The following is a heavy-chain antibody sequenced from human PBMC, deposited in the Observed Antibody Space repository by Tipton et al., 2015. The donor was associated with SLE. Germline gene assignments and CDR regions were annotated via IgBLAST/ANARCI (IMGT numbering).Heavy chain of an antibody. J-gene: IGHJ4*02. CDR2: IIPIFGTA. Sequence: QSGAEVKKPGASVKVSCKASGGTFSSYAISWVRQAPGQGLEWMGGIIPIFGTANYAQKFQGRVTITADESTSTAYMELSSLRSEDTAVYYCARGGYYDSSGYRYYFDYWGQGTLVTVSS. V-gene: IGHV1-69*13. CDR1: GGTFSSYA. D-gene: IGHD3-22*01. CDR3: ARGGYYDSSGYRYYFDY.